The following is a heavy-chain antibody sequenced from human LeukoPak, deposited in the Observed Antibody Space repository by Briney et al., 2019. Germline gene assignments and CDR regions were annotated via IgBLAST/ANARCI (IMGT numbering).Heavy chain of an antibody. D-gene: IGHD2-15*01. CDR1: GGSFSGYY. CDR2: IYYSGST. V-gene: IGHV4-34*01. J-gene: IGHJ1*01. Sequence: PSETLSLTCAVYGGSFSGYYWSWIRQPPGKGLEWIGSIYYSGSTYYNPSLKSRVTISVDTSKNQFSLKLSSVTAADTAVYYCARHLLEAEYFQHWGQGTLVTVSS. CDR3: ARHLLEAEYFQH.